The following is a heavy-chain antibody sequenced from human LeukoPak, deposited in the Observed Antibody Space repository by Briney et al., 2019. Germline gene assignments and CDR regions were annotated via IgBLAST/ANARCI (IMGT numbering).Heavy chain of an antibody. CDR2: ISSSGSTI. CDR3: ARDTRNDCSGGSCYWGYFDY. D-gene: IGHD2-15*01. CDR1: GFTFSDYY. V-gene: IGHV3-11*01. J-gene: IGHJ4*02. Sequence: GGSLRLSCAASGFTFSDYYMSWIRQAPGKGLEWVSYISSSGSTIYYADSVKGRFTISRDNAKNSLYLQMNSLRAEDTAVYYCARDTRNDCSGGSCYWGYFDYWGQGTLVTVSS.